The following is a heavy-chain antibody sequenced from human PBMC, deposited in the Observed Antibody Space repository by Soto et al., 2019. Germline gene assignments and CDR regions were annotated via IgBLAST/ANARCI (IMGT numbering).Heavy chain of an antibody. J-gene: IGHJ3*02. CDR1: VFTVSSYW. D-gene: IGHD6-19*01. Sequence: PGGSLSLSCAASVFTVSSYWLQWLRQAPGKGLLWVSRINNDGSCTNYAASVKCRFTISRDNAKNTLFLQMNSLRAEDMAVYYCASSVYSSGWDDALDIWGQGTTVTV. V-gene: IGHV3-74*01. CDR2: INNDGSCT. CDR3: ASSVYSSGWDDALDI.